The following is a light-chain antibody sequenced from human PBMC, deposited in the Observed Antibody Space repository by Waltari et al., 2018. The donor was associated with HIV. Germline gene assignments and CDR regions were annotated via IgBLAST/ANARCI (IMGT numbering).Light chain of an antibody. J-gene: IGKJ5*01. CDR2: GAS. Sequence: EIVLTQSPGTLSLSPGETATLSCRASHSITNTYLAWYQHKPGQAPRLLLSGASTRATGIPDRFTGSGSGTDFTLTISRLKPEDLAVYYCQQYGASPITFGQGTRLQIK. CDR1: HSITNTY. CDR3: QQYGASPIT. V-gene: IGKV3-20*01.